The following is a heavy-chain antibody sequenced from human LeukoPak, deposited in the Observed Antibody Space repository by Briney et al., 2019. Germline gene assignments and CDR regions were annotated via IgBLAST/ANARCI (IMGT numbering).Heavy chain of an antibody. J-gene: IGHJ4*02. CDR3: ARVLCSGDSCWYHFDF. D-gene: IGHD2-15*01. CDR2: ISGSGGST. CDR1: GFTFSSYA. V-gene: IGHV3-23*01. Sequence: GGSLRLSCAASGFTFSSYAMNWVRQAPGKGLEWVSAISGSGGSTYYADSVRGRFTISRDNSKNTLYLQVNSLRAEDTAVYYCARVLCSGDSCWYHFDFWGQGTLVTVSS.